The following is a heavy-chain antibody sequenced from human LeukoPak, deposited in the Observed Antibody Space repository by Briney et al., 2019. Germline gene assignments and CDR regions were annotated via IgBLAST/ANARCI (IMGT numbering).Heavy chain of an antibody. CDR2: ISYDGSNK. CDR1: GFTFSSYA. V-gene: IGHV3-30-3*01. D-gene: IGHD2-2*03. J-gene: IGHJ6*02. CDR3: ARDDPLDIVVVNGMDV. Sequence: PGRSLRLSCAASGFTFSSYAMHWVRQAPGKGLEWVAVISYDGSNKYYADSVKGRFTISRDNSKNTLYLQMNSLRAEDTAVYYCARDDPLDIVVVNGMDVWGQGTTVTVSS.